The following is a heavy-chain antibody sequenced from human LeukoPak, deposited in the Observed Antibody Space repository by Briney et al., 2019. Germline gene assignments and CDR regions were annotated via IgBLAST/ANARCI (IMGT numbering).Heavy chain of an antibody. J-gene: IGHJ3*02. CDR1: GFTFSSYG. V-gene: IGHV3-30*02. CDR2: IRYDGSNK. Sequence: GGSLRLSCAASGFTFSSYGMHWVRQAPGKGLEWVAFIRYDGSNKYYADSVKGRFTISRDNSKNTLYLQMNSLRAEDTAVYYCAKLGAYYYDSSGYSGRGAFDIWGQGTMVTVSS. CDR3: AKLGAYYYDSSGYSGRGAFDI. D-gene: IGHD3-22*01.